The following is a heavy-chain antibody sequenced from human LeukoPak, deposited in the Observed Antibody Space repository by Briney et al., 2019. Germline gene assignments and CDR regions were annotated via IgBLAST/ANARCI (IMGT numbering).Heavy chain of an antibody. CDR1: GFTFSSYW. D-gene: IGHD2-2*02. CDR3: ARGSEYQLLYYAFDI. CDR2: IKQDGSEK. V-gene: IGHV3-7*01. J-gene: IGHJ3*02. Sequence: PGGXLRLSCAASGFTFSSYWMSWVRQAPGKGVEGVANIKQDGSEKYYVESVKGGFNIYRDNAKNSLYLQMNRLRAEDTAVYYCARGSEYQLLYYAFDIWGQGTMVTVSS.